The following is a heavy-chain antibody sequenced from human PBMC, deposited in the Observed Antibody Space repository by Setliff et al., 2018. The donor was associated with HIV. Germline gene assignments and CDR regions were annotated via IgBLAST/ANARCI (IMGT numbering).Heavy chain of an antibody. V-gene: IGHV1-2*06. CDR3: ASKLYCTYGVCLDAFDI. Sequence: ASVKVSCKASGYTFTGYYIHWARQAPGQGLEWMGRVNPNSGGTNYAQKFQGRVTMTRDTSISTAYMELSRLRSDDTAVYYCASKLYCTYGVCLDAFDIWGQGTRVTVSS. D-gene: IGHD2-8*01. CDR1: GYTFTGYY. CDR2: VNPNSGGT. J-gene: IGHJ3*02.